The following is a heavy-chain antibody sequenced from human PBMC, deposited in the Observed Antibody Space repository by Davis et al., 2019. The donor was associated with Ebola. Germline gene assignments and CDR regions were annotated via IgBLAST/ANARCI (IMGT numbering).Heavy chain of an antibody. J-gene: IGHJ6*02. V-gene: IGHV1-2*04. CDR2: INPNSGGT. D-gene: IGHD3-10*01. Sequence: ASVKVSCKASGYTFTGYYMHWVRQAPGQGLEWMGWINPNSGGTNYAQKFQGWVTMTRDTSISTAYMELSRLRSDDTTVYYCARGGGSGSYFYGMDVWGQGTTVTVSS. CDR3: ARGGGSGSYFYGMDV. CDR1: GYTFTGYY.